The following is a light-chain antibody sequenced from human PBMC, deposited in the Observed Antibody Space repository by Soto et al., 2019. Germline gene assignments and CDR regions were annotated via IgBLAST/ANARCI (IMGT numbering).Light chain of an antibody. V-gene: IGKV4-1*01. CDR2: WAS. CDR3: QQYYRTPLT. Sequence: DIVMTQSPDSLAVSLGERATINCKSSQRVLYSSNNKNYLAWYQQKPGQPPKLLLYWASTRESGVPDRFSGSGSGTYFTLSISSLQAEDVAVYYCQQYYRTPLTFGGGTKVEIK. CDR1: QRVLYSSNNKNY. J-gene: IGKJ4*01.